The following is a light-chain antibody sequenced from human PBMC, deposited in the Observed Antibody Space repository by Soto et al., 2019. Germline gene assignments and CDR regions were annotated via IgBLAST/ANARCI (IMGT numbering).Light chain of an antibody. CDR2: SAS. CDR3: QQYGRSPCT. CDR1: QSVSRY. Sequence: LVLTQSPCTLSLSPGETATLSCRASQSVSRYLAWYQQKPGQAPRLLIYSASSRATGIPDRFSGSGSGTDFILTISRLEPEDFAVYYCQQYGRSPCTFGQGTKLDIK. V-gene: IGKV3-20*01. J-gene: IGKJ1*01.